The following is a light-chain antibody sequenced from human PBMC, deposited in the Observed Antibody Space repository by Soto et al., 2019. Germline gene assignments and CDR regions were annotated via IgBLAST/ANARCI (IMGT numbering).Light chain of an antibody. V-gene: IGKV3-20*01. CDR2: DAS. CDR1: QIISSSY. Sequence: EIVLTQSPGTLSLSPGERATLSCRASQIISSSYLAWYQQKPGQAPRLLIYDASSRATGIPDRFSGSGSGTDFTLTISRLEPEDVAVYYCQQYGSSLWTFGRGNKVEI. CDR3: QQYGSSLWT. J-gene: IGKJ1*01.